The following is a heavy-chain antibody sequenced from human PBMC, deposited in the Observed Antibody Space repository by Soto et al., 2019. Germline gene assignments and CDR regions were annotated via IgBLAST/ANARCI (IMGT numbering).Heavy chain of an antibody. CDR1: GGSISGGRYY. D-gene: IGHD3-16*02. CDR3: ARGGGVIAPVDV. V-gene: IGHV4-31*03. Sequence: QVQLQESGPGLVKASQTLSLTCTVSGGSISGGRYYWSWIRQHPGKGLEWIRNSHYSGTTHYNPSLKSRFIISIDTSKNNFSLKLRSVTAADTAVYFCARGGGVIAPVDVWGQGTLVTFS. CDR2: SHYSGTT. J-gene: IGHJ4*02.